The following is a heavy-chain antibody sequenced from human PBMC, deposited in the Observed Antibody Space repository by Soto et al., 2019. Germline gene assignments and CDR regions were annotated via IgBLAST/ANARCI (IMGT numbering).Heavy chain of an antibody. CDR1: GSSISSGGYS. CDR2: IYHSGST. D-gene: IGHD6-6*01. V-gene: IGHV4-30-2*01. Sequence: QMQLQESGSGLVKPSQTLSLTCAVSGSSISSGGYSWRWIRQPPGKGLEWIGYIYHSGSTYYNPSLKSRVTTSVDRSKTQFSLKLSSVTAADTAVYYCAGGIAARPLGYWGQGTLVTVSS. CDR3: AGGIAARPLGY. J-gene: IGHJ4*02.